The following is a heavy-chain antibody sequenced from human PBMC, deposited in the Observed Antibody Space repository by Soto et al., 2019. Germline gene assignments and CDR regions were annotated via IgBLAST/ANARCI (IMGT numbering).Heavy chain of an antibody. CDR3: ARDVIVVVPAATNNWFDP. CDR2: IYYSGST. J-gene: IGHJ5*02. Sequence: PSETLSLTCTVSGGSISRGVYYWIWIRQHPGKGLEWIGYIYYSGSTYYNPSLKSRVTISVDTSKNQFSLKLSSVTAADTAVYYCARDVIVVVPAATNNWFDPWGQGTLVTVSS. V-gene: IGHV4-31*03. D-gene: IGHD2-2*01. CDR1: GGSISRGVYY.